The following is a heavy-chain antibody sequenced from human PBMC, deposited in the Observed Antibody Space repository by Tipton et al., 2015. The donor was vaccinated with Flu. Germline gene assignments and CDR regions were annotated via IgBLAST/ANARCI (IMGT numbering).Heavy chain of an antibody. CDR1: RFAFSTYW. J-gene: IGHJ6*02. CDR3: AKDNKRDASMDYYWHYGMDV. V-gene: IGHV3-9*01. Sequence: SLRLSCAASRFAFSTYWMLWVRQAPGKGLEWVSGVNWKGNSVGYADSVKGRFTISRDNAKNSLHLQMNSLRSEDTALYYCAKDNKRDASMDYYWHYGMDVWGQGTTVTVSS. CDR2: VNWKGNSV. D-gene: IGHD3-10*01.